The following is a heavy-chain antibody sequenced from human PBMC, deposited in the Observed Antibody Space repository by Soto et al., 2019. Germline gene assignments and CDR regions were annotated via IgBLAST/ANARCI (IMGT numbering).Heavy chain of an antibody. J-gene: IGHJ4*02. D-gene: IGHD3-10*01. Sequence: QVQLVESGGGVVQPGRSLRLSCAASGFTFSSSGMHWVRQAPGKGLEWVAVIWYDGSNKYYADSVKGRFTISRDNSKNTLYLQRNSLRAEDTAVYYCARDQSMVRGVINGVDYWGQGTLVTVSS. CDR2: IWYDGSNK. V-gene: IGHV3-33*01. CDR1: GFTFSSSG. CDR3: ARDQSMVRGVINGVDY.